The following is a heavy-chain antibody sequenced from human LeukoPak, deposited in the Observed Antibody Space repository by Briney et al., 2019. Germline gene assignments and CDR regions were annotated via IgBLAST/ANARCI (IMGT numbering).Heavy chain of an antibody. Sequence: KSSETLSPTCTVSGGSISSYYWSWIRQPPGKGLEWIGYIYYSGSTNYNPSLKSRVTISVDTSKNQFSLKLSSVTAADTAVYYRARHAPPYDYVWGSYRNQIDYWGQGTLVTVSS. CDR3: ARHAPPYDYVWGSYRNQIDY. J-gene: IGHJ4*02. CDR1: GGSISSYY. V-gene: IGHV4-59*08. CDR2: IYYSGST. D-gene: IGHD3-16*02.